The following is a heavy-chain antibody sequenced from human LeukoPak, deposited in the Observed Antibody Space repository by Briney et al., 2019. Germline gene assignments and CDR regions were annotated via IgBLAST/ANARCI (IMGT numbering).Heavy chain of an antibody. CDR1: GGSISSYY. D-gene: IGHD6-13*01. V-gene: IGHV4-59*01. Sequence: SETLSLTCTVSGGSISSYYWSWIRQPPGKGLEWLGYIYYSGSTNYNPSLKSRVTISVDTSKNQFSLKLSSVTAADTAVYYCARSQPVPGIAAAGNFDYWGQGTLVTVSS. J-gene: IGHJ4*02. CDR3: ARSQPVPGIAAAGNFDY. CDR2: IYYSGST.